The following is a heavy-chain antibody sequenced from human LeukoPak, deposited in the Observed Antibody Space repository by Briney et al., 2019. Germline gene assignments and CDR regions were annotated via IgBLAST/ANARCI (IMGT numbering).Heavy chain of an antibody. CDR3: ARGSESIVLMVYAHYYYYGMDV. D-gene: IGHD2-8*01. Sequence: GGSLRLSCAASGFTFSSYEMNWVRQAPGKGLEWVSYISSSGSTIYYADSVKGRFTISRDNAKNSLYLQMNSLRAEDTAVYYCARGSESIVLMVYAHYYYYGMDVWGQGTTFTVSS. CDR1: GFTFSSYE. V-gene: IGHV3-48*03. CDR2: ISSSGSTI. J-gene: IGHJ6*02.